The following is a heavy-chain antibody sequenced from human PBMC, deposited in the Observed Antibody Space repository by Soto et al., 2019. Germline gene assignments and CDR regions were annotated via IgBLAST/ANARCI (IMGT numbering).Heavy chain of an antibody. V-gene: IGHV1-69*13. CDR2: IIPIFGTA. CDR3: ARVAQGGYYGMEV. Sequence: SVKVSCKASGGTFSSYAISWVRQAPGQGLEWMGGIIPIFGTANYAQKFQGRVTITADESTSTAYMELSSLRSEDTAVYYCARVAQGGYYGMEVWGQGTTVTVSS. CDR1: GGTFSSYA. J-gene: IGHJ6*02.